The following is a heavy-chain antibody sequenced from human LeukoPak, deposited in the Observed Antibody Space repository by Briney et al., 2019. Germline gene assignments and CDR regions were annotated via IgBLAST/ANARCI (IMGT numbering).Heavy chain of an antibody. V-gene: IGHV4-39*01. J-gene: IGHJ4*02. CDR2: IYYSGST. CDR1: GGSISSSSYY. D-gene: IGHD3-22*01. CDR3: ATQLVVVIGYYFDY. Sequence: PSETLSLTCTVSGGSISSSSYYWGWIRQPPGKGLEWSGSIYYSGSTYYNPSLKSRVTISVDTSKNQFSLKLSSVTTADTAVYYCATQLVVVIGYYFDYWGQGTLVTVSS.